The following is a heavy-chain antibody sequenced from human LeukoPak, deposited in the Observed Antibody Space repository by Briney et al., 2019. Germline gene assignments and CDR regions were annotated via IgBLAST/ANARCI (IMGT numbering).Heavy chain of an antibody. D-gene: IGHD2-8*01. CDR3: AKDKWWGASDH. J-gene: IGHJ4*02. V-gene: IGHV3-74*01. CDR1: GFSFNAHW. CDR2: INGDATAT. Sequence: GGSLRLSCAASGFSFNAHWMHWVRQAPGKGLVWVAQINGDATATNYAGSVKGRFTISRDNAKNTVHLQMSTLTAEDTAVYYCAKDKWWGASDHWGQGSLVTVSS.